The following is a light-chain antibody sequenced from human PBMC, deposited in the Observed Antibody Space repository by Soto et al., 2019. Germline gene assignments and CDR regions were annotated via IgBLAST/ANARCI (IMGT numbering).Light chain of an antibody. CDR1: QSVSSSY. J-gene: IGKJ1*01. V-gene: IGKV3-20*01. Sequence: EIVLTQSPGTLSLSPGERATLSCRASQSVSSSYLAWYQHKPGQAPRLLIYGASSRATGIPDRFSGSGTGKDFPLTISRLEPEDFAVYYCQQYGASPRTFGQGTKVEIK. CDR3: QQYGASPRT. CDR2: GAS.